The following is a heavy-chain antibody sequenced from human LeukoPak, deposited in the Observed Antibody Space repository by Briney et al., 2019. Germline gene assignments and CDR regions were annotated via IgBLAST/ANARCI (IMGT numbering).Heavy chain of an antibody. CDR1: GGSISSFY. CDR2: IYYSGST. Sequence: SSETLSLTCSVSGGSISSFYWSWIRQPPGKGLEWIGSIYYSGSTYYNPSLKSRVTIPVDTSKNQFSLKLSSVTAADTAVYYCARSADYYDSSGYYAPGAFDIWGQGTMVTVSS. V-gene: IGHV4-39*07. CDR3: ARSADYYDSSGYYAPGAFDI. J-gene: IGHJ3*02. D-gene: IGHD3-22*01.